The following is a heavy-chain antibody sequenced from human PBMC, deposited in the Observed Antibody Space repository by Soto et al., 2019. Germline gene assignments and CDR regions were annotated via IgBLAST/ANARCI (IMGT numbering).Heavy chain of an antibody. Sequence: EVQLVESGGGLVKPGGSLRLSCAASGFTFSNAWMSWVRQAPGKGLEWVGRIKSKTDGGTTDYAAPVKGRFTISRDDSKNTLYLQMNSLKTEDTAVYYCTTLPPSVRSWPTKDYWGQGTLVTVSS. CDR3: TTLPPSVRSWPTKDY. CDR2: IKSKTDGGTT. D-gene: IGHD6-13*01. V-gene: IGHV3-15*01. J-gene: IGHJ4*02. CDR1: GFTFSNAW.